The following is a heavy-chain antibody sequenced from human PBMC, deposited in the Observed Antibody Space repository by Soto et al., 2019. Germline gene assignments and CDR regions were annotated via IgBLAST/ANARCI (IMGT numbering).Heavy chain of an antibody. V-gene: IGHV3-30-3*01. CDR2: ISYDGSNK. CDR3: ARDTFMTPDY. J-gene: IGHJ4*02. Sequence: GGSLRLSCAASGFTFSSYAMHWVRQAPGKGLEWVAVISYDGSNKYYADSVKGRFTIPRDNSKNTLYLQMNSLRAEDTAVYYCARDTFMTPDYWGQGTLVTVSS. CDR1: GFTFSSYA. D-gene: IGHD2-15*01.